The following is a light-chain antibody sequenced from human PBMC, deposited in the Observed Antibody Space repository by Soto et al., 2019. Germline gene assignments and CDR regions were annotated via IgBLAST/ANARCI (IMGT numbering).Light chain of an antibody. CDR3: QQRTRWPMT. CDR2: DGS. J-gene: IGKJ5*01. V-gene: IGKV3-11*01. CDR1: QNLHSF. Sequence: EIVLTQSPATLSVSPGERVTLSCRASQNLHSFLNWYQQRPGQAPRPLIYDGSKRAAGVPDRISGDGSGTDYTLTISSLEPEDFAVYYCQQRTRWPMTFGRGTRLETK.